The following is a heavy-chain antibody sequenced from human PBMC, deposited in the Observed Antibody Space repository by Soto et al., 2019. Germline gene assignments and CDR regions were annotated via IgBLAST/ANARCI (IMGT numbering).Heavy chain of an antibody. CDR3: ARERIGYSYGVDY. CDR2: INPNSGGT. D-gene: IGHD5-18*01. CDR1: GYTFTGYY. Sequence: SVKVSCKASGYTFTGYYMHWVRQAPGQGLEWMGWINPNSGGTNYAQKFQGWVTMTRETSISTAYMELSRLRSDDTAVYYCARERIGYSYGVDYWGQGTLVTVSS. J-gene: IGHJ4*02. V-gene: IGHV1-2*04.